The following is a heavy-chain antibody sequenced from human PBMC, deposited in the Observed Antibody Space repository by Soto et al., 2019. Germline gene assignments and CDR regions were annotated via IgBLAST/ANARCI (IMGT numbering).Heavy chain of an antibody. CDR1: GGTFSSYT. D-gene: IGHD4-17*01. CDR3: ARIGPGRDYYGDLRDY. V-gene: IGHV1-69*02. J-gene: IGHJ4*02. Sequence: QVQLVQSGAEVRKPGSSVKVSCKASGGTFSSYTISWVRQAPGPGLEWMGRIIPILGIANYAQKFQGRVTITADKSTSTAYMELSSLRSEDTAVYYCARIGPGRDYYGDLRDYLGQGTLVTVSS. CDR2: IIPILGIA.